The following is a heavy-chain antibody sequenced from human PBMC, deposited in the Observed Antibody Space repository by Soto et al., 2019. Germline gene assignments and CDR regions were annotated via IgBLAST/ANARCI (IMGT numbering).Heavy chain of an antibody. J-gene: IGHJ6*02. V-gene: IGHV3-64*01. Sequence: GGSLRLSCAASGFTFSRYVMYWVRQAPGKGLEYVSAISSNGGSTYYANSVKGRFTISRDNSKNTLYLQMNSLRTEDTAVYYCAKDGILWTNYYYYGMDVWGQATKVTVSS. CDR3: AKDGILWTNYYYYGMDV. D-gene: IGHD2-8*01. CDR1: GFTFSRYV. CDR2: ISSNGGST.